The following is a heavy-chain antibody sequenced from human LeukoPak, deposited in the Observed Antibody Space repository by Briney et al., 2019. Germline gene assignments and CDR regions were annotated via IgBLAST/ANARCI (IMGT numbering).Heavy chain of an antibody. D-gene: IGHD2/OR15-2a*01. CDR2: ISSSSSYT. J-gene: IGHJ3*02. CDR3: LPLLSRPYVEDGFDI. Sequence: PGGSLRLSRIASGFTFSDYYMSWIRQAPGKGLEWVSYISSSSSYTKYADSVKGRFTISRDNARNSLYLQMNSLRAEDTAVYYCLPLLSRPYVEDGFDIWGQGTMVTVSS. CDR1: GFTFSDYY. V-gene: IGHV3-11*06.